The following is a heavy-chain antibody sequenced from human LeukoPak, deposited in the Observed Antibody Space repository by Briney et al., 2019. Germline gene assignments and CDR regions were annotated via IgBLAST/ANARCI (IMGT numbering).Heavy chain of an antibody. Sequence: SETLSLTCSVSGGSISSYYWSWIRQPPGKGLEWIGYIYYSGSTTKYNPSLKSRVTISVDTSKNQFSLKLNSVTAADTAVYYCAKSNGYGLIDIWGQGTMVTVSS. CDR1: GGSISSYY. CDR3: AKSNGYGLIDI. D-gene: IGHD3-22*01. V-gene: IGHV4-59*12. CDR2: IYYSGSTT. J-gene: IGHJ3*02.